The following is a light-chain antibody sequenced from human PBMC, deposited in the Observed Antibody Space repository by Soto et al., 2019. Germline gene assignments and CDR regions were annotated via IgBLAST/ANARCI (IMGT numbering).Light chain of an antibody. CDR2: EGS. V-gene: IGLV2-23*01. CDR1: SSDVGSYNL. Sequence: QSALTQPASVSGSPGQSITISCTGTSSDVGSYNLVSWYQQHPGKAPKLMIYEGSKRPSGVSNRFSGSKSGNTASLTISGLQAEDEADYYCCSYACSREVFGTGTKVTVL. CDR3: CSYACSREV. J-gene: IGLJ1*01.